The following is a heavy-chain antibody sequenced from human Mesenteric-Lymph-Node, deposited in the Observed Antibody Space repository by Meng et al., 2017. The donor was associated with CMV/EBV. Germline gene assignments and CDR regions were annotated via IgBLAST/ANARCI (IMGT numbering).Heavy chain of an antibody. CDR2: IYTDGTST. Sequence: GESLKISCAASGFTFSSYGMHWVRQAPGKGLEWVSIIYTDGTSTYFADSVKGRSTISRDNSKNTLYLQMSSLRAEDTAVYYCAKGFDAEWYFDYWGQGTLVTVSS. J-gene: IGHJ4*02. D-gene: IGHD3-3*01. V-gene: IGHV3-23*03. CDR1: GFTFSSYG. CDR3: AKGFDAEWYFDY.